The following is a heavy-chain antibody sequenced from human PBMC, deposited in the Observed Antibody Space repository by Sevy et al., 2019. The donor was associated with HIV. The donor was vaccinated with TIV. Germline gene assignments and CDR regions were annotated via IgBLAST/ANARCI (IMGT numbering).Heavy chain of an antibody. J-gene: IGHJ3*02. Sequence: GGSLRLSCAASGFTFSSYGMHWVRQAPGKGLEWVAVISYDGSNKYYADSVKGRFTISRDNSNNTLYLQMNSLRAEDMAVYYCAKVDEGAYGGVDCRGAFDIWGQGTMVTVSS. CDR2: ISYDGSNK. D-gene: IGHD2-21*02. CDR3: AKVDEGAYGGVDCRGAFDI. V-gene: IGHV3-30*18. CDR1: GFTFSSYG.